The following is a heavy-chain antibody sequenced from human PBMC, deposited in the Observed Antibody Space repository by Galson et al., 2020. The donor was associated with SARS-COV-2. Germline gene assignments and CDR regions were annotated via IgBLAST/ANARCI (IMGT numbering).Heavy chain of an antibody. D-gene: IGHD3-9*01. CDR2: ISSSGSTI. CDR1: GFTFSDYY. J-gene: IGHJ4*02. V-gene: IGHV3-11*01. CDR3: ARGTVDYDILTGYSRGYYFDY. Sequence: GESLKIYCAASGFTFSDYYMSWIRQAPGHGLEWVSYISSSGSTIYYAEPVKGRFTISRDNVKHSLYLQMNSLRAEDTAVYYWARGTVDYDILTGYSRGYYFDYWGQGTLVTVSS.